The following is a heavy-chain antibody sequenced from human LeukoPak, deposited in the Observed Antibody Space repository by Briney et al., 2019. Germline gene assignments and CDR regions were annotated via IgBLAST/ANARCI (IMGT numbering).Heavy chain of an antibody. Sequence: GGSLRLSCAASGFTFSNYAMSWVRQAPGKGLEWVSAISANGGGTYYADSVKGRFTISRDNSKNTLYLQMNSLRAEDTAVYYCAKEVTIPAAGRKDYYYYGLDVWGQGTTVTVSS. V-gene: IGHV3-23*01. CDR2: ISANGGGT. J-gene: IGHJ6*02. CDR1: GFTFSNYA. CDR3: AKEVTIPAAGRKDYYYYGLDV. D-gene: IGHD6-13*01.